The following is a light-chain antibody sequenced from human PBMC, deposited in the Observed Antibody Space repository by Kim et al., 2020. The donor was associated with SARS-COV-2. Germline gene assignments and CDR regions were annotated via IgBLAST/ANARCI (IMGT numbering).Light chain of an antibody. CDR2: RDN. V-gene: IGLV3-1*01. CDR1: KLGDKY. CDR3: QAWDSSIYV. J-gene: IGLJ1*01. Sequence: VSPGQTASITCSGNKLGDKYASWYQQKPGQSPVVVIFRDNRRPSGIPERFSGSNSGNTATLPISGTQAMDEADYYCQAWDSSIYVFGTGTKVTVL.